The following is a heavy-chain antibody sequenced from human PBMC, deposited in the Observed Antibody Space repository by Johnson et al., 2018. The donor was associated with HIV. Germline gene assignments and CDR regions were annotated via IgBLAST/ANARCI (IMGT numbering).Heavy chain of an antibody. CDR2: VYSGGNT. V-gene: IGHV3-66*01. CDR1: GFTVSSNY. D-gene: IGHD3-16*01. CDR3: TKMGALGAFDI. J-gene: IGHJ3*02. Sequence: EMQLVESGGGLVQSGGSLRLSCAASGFTVSSNYMSWVRQAPGKGLEWVSIVYSGGNTYYTDSVKGRFTISRDNSKNTLSLQMNSLRAEDTAVYYCTKMGALGAFDIWDQGTMVTVSS.